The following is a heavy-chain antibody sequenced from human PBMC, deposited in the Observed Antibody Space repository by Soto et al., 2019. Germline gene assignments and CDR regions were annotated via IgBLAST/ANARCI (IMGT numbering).Heavy chain of an antibody. D-gene: IGHD6-6*01. CDR3: ARDRGGRWGSSSSVGMDV. CDR2: IIPIFGTA. J-gene: IGHJ6*02. Sequence: QVQLVQSGAEVKKPGSSVKVSCKASGGTFSSYAISWVRQAPGQGLEWMGGIIPIFGTANYAQTFQGRVTTTADEATSTAYMELSSLRSEDTAVYYCARDRGGRWGSSSSVGMDVWGQGTTVTVSS. V-gene: IGHV1-69*01. CDR1: GGTFSSYA.